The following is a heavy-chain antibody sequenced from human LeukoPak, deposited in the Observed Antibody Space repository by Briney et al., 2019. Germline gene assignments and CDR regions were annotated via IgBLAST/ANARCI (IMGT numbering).Heavy chain of an antibody. V-gene: IGHV3-23*01. Sequence: RGSLRLSSAASGFTFSSFAMTWVRQTPGKGLWWVSSITGGHYATYNTDSVKGRFTISRDNAKNTLYLQMNSLRADDTAIYYCTKDPNGDYIGAFDPWGQGTLVTVSS. D-gene: IGHD4-17*01. CDR3: TKDPNGDYIGAFDP. CDR2: ITGGHYAT. CDR1: GFTFSSFA. J-gene: IGHJ5*02.